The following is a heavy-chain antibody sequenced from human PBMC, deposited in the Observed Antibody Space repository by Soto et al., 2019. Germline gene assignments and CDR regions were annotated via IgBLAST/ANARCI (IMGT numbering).Heavy chain of an antibody. Sequence: SETLSLTCTVSGGSISSYYWSWIRQPPGKGLEWIGYIYYSGSTNYNPSLKSRVTISVDTSKNQFSLKLSSVTAADTAVYYCARDGGHCSGGSCYSYAFDIWGQGTMVTVSS. CDR1: GGSISSYY. V-gene: IGHV4-59*01. D-gene: IGHD2-15*01. J-gene: IGHJ3*02. CDR3: ARDGGHCSGGSCYSYAFDI. CDR2: IYYSGST.